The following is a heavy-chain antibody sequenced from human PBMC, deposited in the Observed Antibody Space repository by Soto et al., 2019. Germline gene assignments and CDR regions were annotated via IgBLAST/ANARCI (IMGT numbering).Heavy chain of an antibody. D-gene: IGHD2-8*01. CDR1: GFTFSSYS. CDR2: ISTTSRSI. Sequence: PGGSLRLSCAASGFTFSSYSMNWVRQAPGKGLEWVSSISTTSRSIYYAGSVKGRFTISRDNAKNSLYLQMDSLRAEDTAVYYCAGRSCTDGVCSFDFWGQGTLVTVSS. J-gene: IGHJ4*02. V-gene: IGHV3-21*01. CDR3: AGRSCTDGVCSFDF.